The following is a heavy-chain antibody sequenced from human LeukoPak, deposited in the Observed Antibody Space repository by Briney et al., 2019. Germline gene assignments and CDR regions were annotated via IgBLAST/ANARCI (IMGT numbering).Heavy chain of an antibody. CDR2: IYYSGST. J-gene: IGHJ4*02. V-gene: IGHV4-39*07. CDR3: ARVYYDSSGLPDY. Sequence: SETLSLTCTVSGGSIRSSSYYGGWIRQPPAKGLEWIGSIYYSGSTYYNPSLKSRVTISVDTSKNQFSLKLSSVTAADTAVYYCARVYYDSSGLPDYWGQGTLVTVSS. D-gene: IGHD3-22*01. CDR1: GGSIRSSSYY.